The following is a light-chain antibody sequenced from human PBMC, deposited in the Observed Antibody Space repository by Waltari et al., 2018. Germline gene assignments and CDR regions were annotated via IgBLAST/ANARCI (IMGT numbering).Light chain of an antibody. J-gene: IGLJ3*02. CDR1: SNYIGGHDF. V-gene: IGLV2-14*03. Sequence: QSALTQPASVSGSPGQSITISCTGTSNYIGGHDFVSWYQQHPGQAPKLLIYDVTKRASGISSRFSGSKPGNTASLTISGLQAEDEADYDCFSFTPTSRLAMFAGGTKLAV. CDR2: DVT. CDR3: FSFTPTSRLAM.